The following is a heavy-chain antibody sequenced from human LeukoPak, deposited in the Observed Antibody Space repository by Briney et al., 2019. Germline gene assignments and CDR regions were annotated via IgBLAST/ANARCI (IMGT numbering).Heavy chain of an antibody. Sequence: VSVKVSSKASGYTFTGYYMHWVRQAPGQGLEWMGWISAYNGNTNYAQKLQGRVTMTTDTSTSTAYMELRSLRSDDTAVYYYARRGYGDYWSAFDIWGQGTMVTVSS. CDR3: ARRGYGDYWSAFDI. V-gene: IGHV1-18*04. D-gene: IGHD4-17*01. J-gene: IGHJ3*02. CDR2: ISAYNGNT. CDR1: GYTFTGYY.